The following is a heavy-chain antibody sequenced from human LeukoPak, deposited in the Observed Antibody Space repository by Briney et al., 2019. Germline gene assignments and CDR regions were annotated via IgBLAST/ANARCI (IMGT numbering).Heavy chain of an antibody. V-gene: IGHV4-4*07. D-gene: IGHD2-21*01. CDR2: IYTSGST. Sequence: SETLSLTCTVSGGSINSYYWSWIRQPAGKGLEWLGRIYTSGSTNYNPSLKSRVTISVDTSKNQFSLKLSSVTAADTAVYYCARGRGEHEIDYWGQGTLVTVSS. CDR3: ARGRGEHEIDY. J-gene: IGHJ4*02. CDR1: GGSINSYY.